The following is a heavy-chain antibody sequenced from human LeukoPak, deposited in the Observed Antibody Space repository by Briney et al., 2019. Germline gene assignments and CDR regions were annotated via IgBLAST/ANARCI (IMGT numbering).Heavy chain of an antibody. CDR2: INPSGGST. Sequence: GASVKVSCKASGYTFTIYYIHWVRQAPGQGLEWMGIINPSGGSTNYAQKLQGGVTMTSDTSTSTVYMEPSSLKSEDTAVYYCARDYWTTVTYAFDMWGQGTMVTVSS. CDR1: GYTFTIYY. J-gene: IGHJ3*02. D-gene: IGHD4-17*01. V-gene: IGHV1-46*01. CDR3: ARDYWTTVTYAFDM.